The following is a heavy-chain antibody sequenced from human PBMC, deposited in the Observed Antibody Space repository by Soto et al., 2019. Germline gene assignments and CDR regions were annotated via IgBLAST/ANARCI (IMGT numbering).Heavy chain of an antibody. Sequence: ESVGGLVQLGGSLRLSCAASGFTFSSYAMSWVRQAPGKGLEWVSAISGSGGSTYYADSVKGRFTISRDNSKNTLYLQMNSLRAEDTAVYYCAKNVEMATISQGYFDLWGRGTLVTVSS. CDR3: AKNVEMATISQGYFDL. CDR2: ISGSGGST. J-gene: IGHJ2*01. V-gene: IGHV3-23*01. CDR1: GFTFSSYA. D-gene: IGHD5-12*01.